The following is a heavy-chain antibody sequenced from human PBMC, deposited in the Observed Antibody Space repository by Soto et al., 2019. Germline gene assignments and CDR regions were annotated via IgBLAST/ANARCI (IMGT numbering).Heavy chain of an antibody. CDR1: GFTFSSYA. J-gene: IGHJ4*02. Sequence: DVKLLESGGNLVQPGGSLRLSCAASGFTFSSYAMTWVRQAPGKGLEWVSATSGSGDYTYYADFVKGRFTISRDNSKNTLYLQMNSLRAEDTALYYCAQGYGSASYPSNLPYWGQGTLVTVSS. CDR2: TSGSGDYT. D-gene: IGHD3-10*01. V-gene: IGHV3-23*01. CDR3: AQGYGSASYPSNLPY.